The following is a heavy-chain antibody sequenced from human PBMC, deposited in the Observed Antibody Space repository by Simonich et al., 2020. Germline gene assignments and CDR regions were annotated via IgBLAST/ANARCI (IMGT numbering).Heavy chain of an antibody. CDR2: IYPGDANT. Sequence: EVQLVQSGAEVKKPGESLKISCKGSGYSFTSYWIGWVRQMPGKGLEWIGLIYPGDANTRYRPSFKGQFTISADKSISTAYLQWSSLKASDTAMYYCARQLNDFDIWGQGTMVTVSS. D-gene: IGHD1-1*01. V-gene: IGHV5-51*01. J-gene: IGHJ3*02. CDR1: GYSFTSYW. CDR3: ARQLNDFDI.